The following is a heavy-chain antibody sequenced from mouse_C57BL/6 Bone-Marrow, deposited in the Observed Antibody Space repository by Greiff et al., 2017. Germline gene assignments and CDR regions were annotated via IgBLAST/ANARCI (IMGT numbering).Heavy chain of an antibody. J-gene: IGHJ1*03. D-gene: IGHD2-1*01. Sequence: EVQLVESGGGLVQPGGSLNLSCAASGFTFSDYGMAWVRQAPRKGPEWVAFISNLAYSIYYADTVTGRFTISRENAKNTLYLEMSSLRSEDTAMYYCARCYYGHWYFDVWGTGTTVTVSS. CDR2: ISNLAYSI. CDR3: ARCYYGHWYFDV. CDR1: GFTFSDYG. V-gene: IGHV5-15*01.